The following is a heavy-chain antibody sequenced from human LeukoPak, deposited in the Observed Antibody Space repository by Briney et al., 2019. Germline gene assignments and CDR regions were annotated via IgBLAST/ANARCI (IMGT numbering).Heavy chain of an antibody. D-gene: IGHD1-26*01. V-gene: IGHV3-74*01. CDR2: INSDGSTT. Sequence: GGSLRLSCATSGFIFSNYWMSWVRQAPGKGLVWVSRINSDGSTTSYADSVKGRFTISRDNAKNTLYLQMNSLRAEDTAVYYCARRGATRVAFWGQGTVVTVSS. CDR1: GFIFSNYW. CDR3: ARRGATRVAF. J-gene: IGHJ3*01.